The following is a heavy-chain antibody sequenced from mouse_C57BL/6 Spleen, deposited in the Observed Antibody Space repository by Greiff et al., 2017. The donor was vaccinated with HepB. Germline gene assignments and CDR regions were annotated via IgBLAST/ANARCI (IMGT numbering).Heavy chain of an antibody. CDR1: GYTFTSYN. CDR3: ARVNYDDWYFDV. V-gene: IGHV1-12*01. J-gene: IGHJ1*03. Sequence: LQQSGAELVRPGASVKMSCKASGYTFTSYNMHWVKQTPRQGLEWIGDIYPGNGDTYYNQKFKGKATLTVDKSSSTAYMQLSSLTSEDSAVYFCARVNYDDWYFDVWGTGTTVTVSS. D-gene: IGHD2-4*01. CDR2: IYPGNGDT.